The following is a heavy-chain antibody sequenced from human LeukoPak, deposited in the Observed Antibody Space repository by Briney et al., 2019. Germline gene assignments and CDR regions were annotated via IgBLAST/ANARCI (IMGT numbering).Heavy chain of an antibody. Sequence: ASVKLSCKASGYTFSTYAINWVRQAPGQGLEWMGWINPNSGGTNYAQKFQGRVTMTRDTSISTAYMELSRLRSDDTAVYYCARGSYLGYWGQGTLVTVSS. J-gene: IGHJ4*02. V-gene: IGHV1-2*02. CDR1: GYTFSTYA. CDR2: INPNSGGT. CDR3: ARGSYLGY.